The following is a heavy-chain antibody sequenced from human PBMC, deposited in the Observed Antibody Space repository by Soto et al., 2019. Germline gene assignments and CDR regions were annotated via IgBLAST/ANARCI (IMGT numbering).Heavy chain of an antibody. CDR2: ISYDGTTK. Sequence: QVQLVQSGGGVVQPGRSLRLSCAASGFTFSDYGMHWVRQAPGRGLEWVAFISYDGTTKYYADSVKGRFTISRDISKNALYLQMNSLRAEDPALYYCAKVHGSGSYQLESWGQGTLVTVSS. CDR1: GFTFSDYG. V-gene: IGHV3-30*18. D-gene: IGHD3-10*01. J-gene: IGHJ4*02. CDR3: AKVHGSGSYQLES.